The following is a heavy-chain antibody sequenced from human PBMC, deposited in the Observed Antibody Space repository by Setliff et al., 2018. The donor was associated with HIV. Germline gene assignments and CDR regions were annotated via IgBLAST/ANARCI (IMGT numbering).Heavy chain of an antibody. V-gene: IGHV4-31*03. CDR2: IHYSGST. J-gene: IGHJ6*03. CDR3: ARNSKNWNYPVEYYDYYMDV. Sequence: KTSETLSLTCTVPGGSISSGGYYWSWIRQHPGKGLEWIGYIHYSGSTYFNPSLKSRVTISLDTSKNQFSLKVSSMTAADTAVYYCARNSKNWNYPVEYYDYYMDVWGTGTTVTVSS. CDR1: GGSISSGGYY. D-gene: IGHD1-7*01.